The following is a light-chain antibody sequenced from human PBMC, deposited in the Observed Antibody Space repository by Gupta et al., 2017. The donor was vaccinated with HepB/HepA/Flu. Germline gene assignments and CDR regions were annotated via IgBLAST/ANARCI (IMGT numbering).Light chain of an antibody. V-gene: IGKV3-20*01. Sequence: DIVLTQSPGTLSLSPGERATLPCRASRTVSANYVDWYQQKPGQAPRLLIYGASTRASGIPDRFSGSGSGTDFTLTIHRLEPEDFAVYHCQQEGNSPFTFGQGTKLEIK. J-gene: IGKJ2*01. CDR1: RTVSANY. CDR2: GAS. CDR3: QQEGNSPFT.